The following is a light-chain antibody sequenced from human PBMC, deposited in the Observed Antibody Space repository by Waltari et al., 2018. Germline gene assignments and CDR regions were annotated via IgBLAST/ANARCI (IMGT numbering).Light chain of an antibody. CDR1: QGINND. V-gene: IGKV1-16*02. J-gene: IGKJ1*01. CDR2: GAS. CDR3: LQYKSYPRT. Sequence: DIQMTQSPSSLSASVGDKVTLTCRANQGINNDLSWFQQKSGKAPKSLIYGASRLQSGVPSKFSGSGSGTDFTLTISNLQPEDFATYYCLQYKSYPRTFGQGTKVEIK.